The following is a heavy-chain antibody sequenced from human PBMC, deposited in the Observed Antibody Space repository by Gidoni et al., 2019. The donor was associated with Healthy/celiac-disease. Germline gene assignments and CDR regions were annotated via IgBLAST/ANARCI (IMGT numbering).Heavy chain of an antibody. V-gene: IGHV5-51*03. J-gene: IGHJ3*02. Sequence: VQLVQSGAEVKKPGESLKISGKGSGYSFTSYWIGWVRQMPGKGLEWMGIIYPGDSDTRYSPSFQGQVTISADKSISTAYLQWSSLKASDTAMYYCARGVEMATIDDAFDIWGQGTMVTVSS. D-gene: IGHD2-21*01. CDR3: ARGVEMATIDDAFDI. CDR2: IYPGDSDT. CDR1: GYSFTSYW.